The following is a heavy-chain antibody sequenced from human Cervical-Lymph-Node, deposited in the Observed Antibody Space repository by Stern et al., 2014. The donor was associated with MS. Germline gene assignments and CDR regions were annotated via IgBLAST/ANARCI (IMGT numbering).Heavy chain of an antibody. CDR3: ARDRLYDTVWYQWYFDL. J-gene: IGHJ2*01. CDR1: GGSISGGDFY. Sequence: QVQLQESGPGLVKPSQTLSLTCTVSGGSISGGDFYWSWIRQSAGKGLEWIGRVYDSGSTVYNPSLRMRAAMSVDTSKNHFSLRLTSVTAADTAVYYCARDRLYDTVWYQWYFDLWGRGTLVTVSS. D-gene: IGHD3-16*01. CDR2: VYDSGST. V-gene: IGHV4-61*02.